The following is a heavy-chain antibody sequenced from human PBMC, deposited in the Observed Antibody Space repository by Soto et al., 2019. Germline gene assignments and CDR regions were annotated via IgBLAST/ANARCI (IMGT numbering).Heavy chain of an antibody. CDR1: GGTFSSDS. CDR2: IMPIFDTS. D-gene: IGHD2-15*01. Sequence: ASVKVSCKASGGTFSSDSFSWVRQAPGQGLEWMGGIMPIFDTSIYAQKFQDRVTITADESTSTAYMKLSSLRSGDTAVYYCARSGGLDRDFNYWGQGSLVTVSS. V-gene: IGHV1-69*13. J-gene: IGHJ4*02. CDR3: ARSGGLDRDFNY.